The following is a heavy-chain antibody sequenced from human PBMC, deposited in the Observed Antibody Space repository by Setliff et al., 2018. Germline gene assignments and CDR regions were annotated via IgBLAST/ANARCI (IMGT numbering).Heavy chain of an antibody. J-gene: IGHJ2*01. V-gene: IGHV4-31*03. CDR1: GGSISSGGYY. CDR2: IYYSGST. Sequence: SETLSLTCTVSGGSISSGGYYWSWIRQHPGKGLEWIGYIYYSGSTYYNPSLKSRVTISVDTPKNQFSLKLSSVTAADTAVYYCAREGGGSYLNWYFDLWGRGTLVTVSS. D-gene: IGHD1-26*01. CDR3: AREGGGSYLNWYFDL.